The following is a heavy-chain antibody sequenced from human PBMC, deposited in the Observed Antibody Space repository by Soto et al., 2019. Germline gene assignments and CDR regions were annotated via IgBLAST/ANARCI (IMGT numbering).Heavy chain of an antibody. D-gene: IGHD3-3*01. CDR3: ARSPPYYDFWSGSLNP. V-gene: IGHV4-59*01. CDR2: IYYSGST. CDR1: GGSISSDY. Sequence: SETLSLTCTVSGGSISSDYWSWIRQPPGKGLEWIGYIYYSGSTNYNPSLKSRVTISVDTSKNQFSLKLSSVTAADTAVYYCARSPPYYDFWSGSLNPWGQGTLVTVSS. J-gene: IGHJ5*02.